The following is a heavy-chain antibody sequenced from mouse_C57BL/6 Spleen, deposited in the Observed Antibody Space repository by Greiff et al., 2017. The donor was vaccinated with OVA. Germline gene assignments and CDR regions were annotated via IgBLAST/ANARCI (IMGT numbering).Heavy chain of an antibody. V-gene: IGHV3-6*01. CDR1: GYSITSGYY. CDR2: ISYDGSN. CDR3: ASFYYGNFHWYFDV. D-gene: IGHD2-1*01. Sequence: VQLKQSGPGLVKPSQSLSLTCSVTGYSITSGYYWNWIRQFPGNKLEWMGYISYDGSNNYNPSLKNRISITRDTSKNQFFLKLNSVTTEDTATYYCASFYYGNFHWYFDVWGTGTTVTVSS. J-gene: IGHJ1*03.